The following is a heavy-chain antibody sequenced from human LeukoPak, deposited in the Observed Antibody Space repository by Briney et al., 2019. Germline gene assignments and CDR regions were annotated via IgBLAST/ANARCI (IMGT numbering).Heavy chain of an antibody. J-gene: IGHJ6*03. Sequence: GGSLRLSCAASGFTFSSYSMNWVRKAPGKGLEWVSYISSSSSTIYNADSVKGRFTISRDNAKNSLYLQMNSLRAEDMAVYYCARAMYSSSSFYYYYYMDVWGKGTTVIVSS. CDR1: GFTFSSYS. V-gene: IGHV3-48*01. D-gene: IGHD6-6*01. CDR3: ARAMYSSSSFYYYYYMDV. CDR2: ISSSSSTI.